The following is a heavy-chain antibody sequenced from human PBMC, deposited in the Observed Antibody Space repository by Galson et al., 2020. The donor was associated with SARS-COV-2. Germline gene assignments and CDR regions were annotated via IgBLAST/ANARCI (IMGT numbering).Heavy chain of an antibody. J-gene: IGHJ5*02. V-gene: IGHV3-13*01. D-gene: IGHD1-20*01. CDR1: GFTFSSYD. CDR3: ARGGGMASFDP. CDR2: IGTAGDT. Sequence: PGGSLRLSCAASGFTFSSYDMHWVRQATGKGLEWVSAIGTAGDTYYPGSVKGRFTISRENAKNSLYLQMNSLRAGDTAVYYCARGGGMASFDPWGQGTLVTVSS.